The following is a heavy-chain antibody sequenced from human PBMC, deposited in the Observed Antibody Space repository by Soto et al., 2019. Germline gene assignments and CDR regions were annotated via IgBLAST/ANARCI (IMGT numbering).Heavy chain of an antibody. CDR3: AKARRARSGAAALTQDFDY. J-gene: IGHJ4*02. Sequence: GGSLRLSCAAPGFAFSSYAMSWVRQAPGKGLEWVSTISGSGGATYYADSVKGRFTISRDNSENTLYLQMNSLRAEDTAVYYCAKARRARSGAAALTQDFDYWGQGTLVTVSS. D-gene: IGHD6-19*01. V-gene: IGHV3-23*01. CDR1: GFAFSSYA. CDR2: ISGSGGAT.